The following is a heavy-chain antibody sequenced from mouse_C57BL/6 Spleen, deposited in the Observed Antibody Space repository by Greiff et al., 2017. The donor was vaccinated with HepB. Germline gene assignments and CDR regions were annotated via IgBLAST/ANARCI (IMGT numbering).Heavy chain of an antibody. CDR1: GFTFSSYA. J-gene: IGHJ3*01. D-gene: IGHD2-3*01. CDR3: ARGHDGYYVEFAY. Sequence: EVQVVESGGGLVKPGGSLKLSCAASGFTFSSYAMSWVRQTPEKRLEWVATISDGGSYTYYPDNVKGRFTISRDNAKNNLYLQMSHLKSEDTAMYYCARGHDGYYVEFAYWGQGTLVTVSA. CDR2: ISDGGSYT. V-gene: IGHV5-4*01.